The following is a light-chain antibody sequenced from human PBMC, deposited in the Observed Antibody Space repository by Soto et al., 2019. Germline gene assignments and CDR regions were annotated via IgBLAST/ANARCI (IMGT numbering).Light chain of an antibody. CDR3: SSYTSSSTDV. V-gene: IGLV2-14*01. CDR1: RSDVGGYNY. Sequence: QSLLTQPASVSGSPGQSITISCTGTRSDVGGYNYVYWHQQHPGKAPKLMIYDVTNRPSGVSDRFSGSKSGNTASLTISGLQAEDEADYYCSSYTSSSTDVFGAGTKVTVL. J-gene: IGLJ1*01. CDR2: DVT.